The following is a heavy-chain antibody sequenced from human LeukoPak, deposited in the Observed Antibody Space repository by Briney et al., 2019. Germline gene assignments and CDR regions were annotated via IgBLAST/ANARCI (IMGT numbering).Heavy chain of an antibody. V-gene: IGHV3-73*01. CDR3: ARDRLHYGEYEKTFDY. Sequence: GGSLRLSCAASGFTFSGSAMHWVRQASGKGLEWVGRIRSKANSYATAYAASVKGRFTISRDDSKNTAYLQMNSLRAEDTAVYYCARDRLHYGEYEKTFDYWGQGTLVSVSS. CDR1: GFTFSGSA. J-gene: IGHJ4*02. CDR2: IRSKANSYAT. D-gene: IGHD4-17*01.